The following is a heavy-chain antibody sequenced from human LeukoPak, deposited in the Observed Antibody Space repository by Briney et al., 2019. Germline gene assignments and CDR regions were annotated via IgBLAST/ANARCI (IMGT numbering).Heavy chain of an antibody. CDR3: AKDGKTRNWNYFQAKPVY. J-gene: IGHJ4*02. CDR2: IRGSGGST. V-gene: IGHV3-23*01. CDR1: GFTFGSYG. Sequence: GGSLRLSCAASGFTFGSYGMSWVRQAPGKGLEWVSAIRGSGGSTYYADSVKGRFTISRDNSKNTLYPQMNSLRAEDTAVYYCAKDGKTRNWNYFQAKPVYWGQGTLVTVSS. D-gene: IGHD1-7*01.